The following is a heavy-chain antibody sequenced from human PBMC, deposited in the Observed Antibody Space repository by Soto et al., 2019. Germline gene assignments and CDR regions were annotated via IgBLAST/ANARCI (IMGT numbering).Heavy chain of an antibody. Sequence: EVQLVETGGGLIQPGGSLRLSCAASGFTVSSNYMSWVRQAPGKGLEWVSVIYSGGSTYYADSVKGRFTIARDNSKNTLYLQMNSLRAEDTAGYYCARGLREAAIPFDYWGQGTLVTVSS. D-gene: IGHD2-21*02. CDR2: IYSGGST. CDR1: GFTVSSNY. CDR3: ARGLREAAIPFDY. J-gene: IGHJ4*02. V-gene: IGHV3-53*02.